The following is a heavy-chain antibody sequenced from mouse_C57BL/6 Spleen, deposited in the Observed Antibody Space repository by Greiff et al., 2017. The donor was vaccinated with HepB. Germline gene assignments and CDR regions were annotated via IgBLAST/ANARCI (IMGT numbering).Heavy chain of an antibody. D-gene: IGHD3-2*02. CDR1: GYAFSSSW. CDR2: IYPGDGDT. Sequence: QVQLKESGPELVKPGASVKISCKASGYAFSSSWMNWVKQRPGKGLEWIGRIYPGDGDTNYNGKFKGKATLTADKSSSTAYMQLSSLTSEDSAVYFCAREEGTAQATGAMDYWGQGTSVTVSS. CDR3: AREEGTAQATGAMDY. J-gene: IGHJ4*01. V-gene: IGHV1-82*01.